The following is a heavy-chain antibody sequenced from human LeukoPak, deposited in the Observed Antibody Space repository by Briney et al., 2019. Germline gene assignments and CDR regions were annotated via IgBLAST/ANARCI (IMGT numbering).Heavy chain of an antibody. CDR2: INPNSGGT. J-gene: IGHJ4*02. CDR1: GYTFTGYY. V-gene: IGHV1-2*06. Sequence: ASVKVSCKASGYTFTGYYMHWVRQAPGQGLEWMGRINPNSGGTNYAQKFQGRVTMTRDTSISTAYMELSRLRSDDTAVYYCARVKSGYSSGWYRGYIDYWGQGTLVTVSS. CDR3: ARVKSGYSSGWYRGYIDY. D-gene: IGHD6-19*01.